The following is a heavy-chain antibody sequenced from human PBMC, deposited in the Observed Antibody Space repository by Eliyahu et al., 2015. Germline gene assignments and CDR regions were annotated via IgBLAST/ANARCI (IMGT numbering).Heavy chain of an antibody. V-gene: IGHV3-21*01. D-gene: IGHD6-19*01. J-gene: IGHJ4*02. CDR1: GFTXXSYS. Sequence: EXQLVESGGGLVKPGGSLRLSCXAXGFTXXSYSMNWVRQAPGKGLGWVSSISSSSSYIYYADSVKGRFTISRDNAKNSLYLQMNSLRAEDTAVYYCARGPGIAVAGGLGYWGQGTLVTVSS. CDR3: ARGPGIAVAGGLGY. CDR2: ISSSSSYI.